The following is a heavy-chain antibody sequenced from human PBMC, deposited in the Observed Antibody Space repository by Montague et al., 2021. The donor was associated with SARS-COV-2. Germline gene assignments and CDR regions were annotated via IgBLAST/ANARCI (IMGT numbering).Heavy chain of an antibody. CDR3: ARTPAVYVVLEPAARGHFDY. CDR2: IYYSGST. J-gene: IGHJ4*02. V-gene: IGHV4-31*03. CDR1: GGSISSGGYY. Sequence: TRSLTCTVSGGSISSGGYYWGWIRQPPGKGLEWIGYIYYSGSTYYNPSLKSRVTISVDTSKNQFSLKLSSVTAADTAVYYCARTPAVYVVLEPAARGHFDYWGQGTLVTVSS. D-gene: IGHD2-2*01.